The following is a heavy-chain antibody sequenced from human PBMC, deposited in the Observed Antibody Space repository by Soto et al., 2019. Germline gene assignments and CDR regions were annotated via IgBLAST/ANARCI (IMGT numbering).Heavy chain of an antibody. V-gene: IGHV4-30-2*01. J-gene: IGHJ5*02. D-gene: IGHD2-21*01. CDR2: IYHSGST. CDR3: AGIPGP. CDR1: GGPISSGGYS. Sequence: QLQLQESGSGLVKPSQTLSLTCAVSGGPISSGGYSWSWVRQPPGKGLEWLGHIYHSGSTYYHPSRKSRVTIAVDRSKNQFSLMLFSVTAADTAVSYCAGIPGPWGQGTGVTVSS.